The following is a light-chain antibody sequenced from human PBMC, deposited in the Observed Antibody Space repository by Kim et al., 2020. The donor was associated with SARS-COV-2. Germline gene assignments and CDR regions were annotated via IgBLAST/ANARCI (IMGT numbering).Light chain of an antibody. J-gene: IGLJ3*02. CDR3: ASWDDSLNGWV. Sequence: QSVLTQPPSTSATPGQRVTISCSGSSSNIGSNTVSWYQQFPGTAPKLLIYSNNQRPSGVPDRISGSKSGTSASLAVSGLQSEDEADYHCASWDDSLNGWVFGGGTKLTVL. V-gene: IGLV1-44*01. CDR2: SNN. CDR1: SSNIGSNT.